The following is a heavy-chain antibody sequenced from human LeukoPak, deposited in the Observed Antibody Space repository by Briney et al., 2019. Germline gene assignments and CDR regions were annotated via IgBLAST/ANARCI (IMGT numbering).Heavy chain of an antibody. Sequence: GGSLRLSCAASGFTFSGSALHWVRQASGKGLEWVGRIRSTANGYATAYAASVKGRFTISRDDSKDTAYLQMDSLKTEDTAVYYCTGNYYGSGSCADFDYWGQGTLVTVSS. J-gene: IGHJ4*02. D-gene: IGHD3-10*01. CDR3: TGNYYGSGSCADFDY. CDR2: IRSTANGYAT. CDR1: GFTFSGSA. V-gene: IGHV3-73*01.